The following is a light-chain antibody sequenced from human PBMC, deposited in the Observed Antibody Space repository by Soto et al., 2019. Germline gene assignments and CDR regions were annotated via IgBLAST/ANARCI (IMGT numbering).Light chain of an antibody. Sequence: QSALTQPASVSGSPGQSITISCTETSSDVGGFNYVSWYQHHPGKAPKLMIYDVSNRPSGVSDRFSGSKSGTTASLTISGLQAEDEAYYYSSSYASTPHLVFGGGTKLAVL. V-gene: IGLV2-14*03. CDR3: SSYASTPHLV. CDR2: DVS. J-gene: IGLJ2*01. CDR1: SSDVGGFNY.